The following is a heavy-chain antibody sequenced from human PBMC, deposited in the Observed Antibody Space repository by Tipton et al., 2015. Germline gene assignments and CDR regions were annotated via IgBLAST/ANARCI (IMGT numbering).Heavy chain of an antibody. J-gene: IGHJ4*02. CDR3: ARARGRHGGLFDS. Sequence: TLSLTCTVSGGSISSSSYSWGWIRQSPGKGLEWIGSIYYSGSTYHNPSLESRVSMSVDTSKTQFSLEMRSVTATDTAVYYCARARGRHGGLFDSWGQGTLVTVSS. V-gene: IGHV4-39*07. D-gene: IGHD4-23*01. CDR2: IYYSGST. CDR1: GGSISSSSYS.